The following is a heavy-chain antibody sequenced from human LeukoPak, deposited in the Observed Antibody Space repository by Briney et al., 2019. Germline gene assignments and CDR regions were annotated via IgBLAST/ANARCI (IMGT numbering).Heavy chain of an antibody. CDR3: AKDFRVAEELWFGELWNAFDI. CDR2: ILENGSHQ. V-gene: IGHV3-30*04. D-gene: IGHD3-10*01. J-gene: IGHJ3*02. CDR1: GFTFSNYI. Sequence: GGSLRLSCAASGFTFSNYIMHWVRQAPGKGLDWVAVILENGSHQYYADSVKGRFSISRDNSKNTLYLQVNSLRIEDTAVYYCAKDFRVAEELWFGELWNAFDIWGQGIRVAVSS.